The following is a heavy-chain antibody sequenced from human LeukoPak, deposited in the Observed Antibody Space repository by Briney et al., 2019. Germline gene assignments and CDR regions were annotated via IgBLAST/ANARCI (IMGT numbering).Heavy chain of an antibody. CDR1: GGSISSGSFY. V-gene: IGHV4-61*02. CDR2: IYTSGST. D-gene: IGHD6-6*01. CDR3: ARSRGSSSSYYYYYYMDV. Sequence: PSETLSLTCTVSGGSISSGSFYWSWIRQPAGKGLEWIGLIYTSGSTNYNPSLKSRVTISVDTSKKQFSLNPSSVTAADTAVYYCARSRGSSSSYYYYYYMDVWGKGTTVTVSS. J-gene: IGHJ6*03.